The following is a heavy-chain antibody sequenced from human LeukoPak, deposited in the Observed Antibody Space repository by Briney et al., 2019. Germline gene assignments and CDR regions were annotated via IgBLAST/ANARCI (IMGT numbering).Heavy chain of an antibody. D-gene: IGHD3-22*01. Sequence: PSETLSLTCAVYGGSFSGYYWSWIRQPPGKGLEWIGEINHSGSTNYNPSLKSRVTISVDTSKNQFSLKLSSVTAADTAVYYCARGSHTDYYDSSGYYYGYWGHGTLVTVSS. CDR3: ARGSHTDYYDSSGYYYGY. CDR2: INHSGST. V-gene: IGHV4-34*01. CDR1: GGSFSGYY. J-gene: IGHJ4*01.